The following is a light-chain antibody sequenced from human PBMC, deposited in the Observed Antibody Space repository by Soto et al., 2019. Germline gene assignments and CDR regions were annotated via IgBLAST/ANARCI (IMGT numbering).Light chain of an antibody. J-gene: IGKJ5*01. CDR3: QHYINYPLT. Sequence: DIQMTQSPSTLSASVGDRVTITCRASQSISSWLAWYHQKPGKAPKLLIYKASTLESGVPSRFSGSGSGTEVTLTINSLQPDDFATYYCQHYINYPLTFGQGTRLEIK. CDR2: KAS. CDR1: QSISSW. V-gene: IGKV1-5*03.